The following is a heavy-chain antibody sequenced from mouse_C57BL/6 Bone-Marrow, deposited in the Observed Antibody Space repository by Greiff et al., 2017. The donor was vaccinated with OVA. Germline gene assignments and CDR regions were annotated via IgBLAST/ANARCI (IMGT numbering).Heavy chain of an antibody. V-gene: IGHV1-61*01. J-gene: IGHJ2*01. Sequence: VQLQQPGAELVRPGSSVKLSCKASGYTFTSYWMDWVKQRPGQGLEWIGNIYPSDSETHYNQKFKDKATLTVDKSYSTAYMQLSSLTAEDSAVYYCARAREDSSGRFDYWGQGTTLTVSS. CDR3: ARAREDSSGRFDY. CDR1: GYTFTSYW. CDR2: IYPSDSET. D-gene: IGHD3-2*02.